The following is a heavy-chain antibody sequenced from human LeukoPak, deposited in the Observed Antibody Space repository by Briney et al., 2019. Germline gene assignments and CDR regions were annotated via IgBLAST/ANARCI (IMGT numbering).Heavy chain of an antibody. Sequence: GGSLRLSCAASGFTFNSYSMYWVRQAPGKGLEWVSSISSSSSHMFYADSVKGRFSISRENANNSLYLQMNSLRAEDTAVYYCVRDSGSSYGYYFLHWGQGTLVTVSS. CDR1: GFTFNSYS. D-gene: IGHD1-26*01. CDR3: VRDSGSSYGYYFLH. J-gene: IGHJ1*01. CDR2: ISSSSSHM. V-gene: IGHV3-21*01.